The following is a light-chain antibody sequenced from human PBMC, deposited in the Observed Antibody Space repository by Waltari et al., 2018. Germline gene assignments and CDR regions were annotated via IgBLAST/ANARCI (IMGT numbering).Light chain of an antibody. Sequence: DIQMTQSPSSLSASVGDRVTITCQASQDISNYLNWYQYKPGKAPKFLIYDVSNWETGVPARFSGSGAGTEFRLTISSLQAEDIATYYCKHYEKRPLTFGAGTKVEIK. CDR1: QDISNY. J-gene: IGKJ4*02. V-gene: IGKV1-33*01. CDR3: KHYEKRPLT. CDR2: DVS.